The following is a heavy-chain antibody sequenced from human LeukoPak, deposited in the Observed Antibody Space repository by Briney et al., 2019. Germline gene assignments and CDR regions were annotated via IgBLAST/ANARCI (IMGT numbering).Heavy chain of an antibody. D-gene: IGHD1-26*01. V-gene: IGHV4-38-2*02. CDR2: IYHSGST. CDR1: GYSISSGYY. CDR3: ARAMGGSYWSPLWDYYYYYMDV. J-gene: IGHJ6*03. Sequence: SETLSLTCTVSGYSISSGYYWGWIRQPPGKGLEWIGSIYHSGSTYYNPSLKSRVTISVDTSKNQFSLKLSSVTAADTAVYYCARAMGGSYWSPLWDYYYYYMDVWGKGTTVTVSS.